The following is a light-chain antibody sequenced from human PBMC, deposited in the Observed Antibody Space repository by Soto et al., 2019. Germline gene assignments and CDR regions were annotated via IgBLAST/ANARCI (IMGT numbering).Light chain of an antibody. CDR3: AAWDDSLNAVV. CDR1: SNDVGAYKY. V-gene: IGLV2-14*01. CDR2: EVT. Sequence: QSALTQPASVSGSPGQSITISCTGTSNDVGAYKYVSWYQQQPDKAPKLIIYEVTNRPSGVPDRFSGSKSGTSASLAISGLQSEDEADYYCAAWDDSLNAVVFGGGTKLTVL. J-gene: IGLJ2*01.